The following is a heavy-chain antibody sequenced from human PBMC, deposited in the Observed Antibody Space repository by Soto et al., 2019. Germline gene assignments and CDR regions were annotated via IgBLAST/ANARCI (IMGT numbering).Heavy chain of an antibody. CDR1: GDSISDVDYY. CDR3: ARGTRDYFDTTGPGYGMDV. J-gene: IGHJ6*01. CDR2: FYDSGTS. D-gene: IGHD3-22*01. V-gene: IGHV4-30-4*01. Sequence: QVQLQESGPGLVKPSQTLSLTCTVSGDSISDVDYYWSWVRHTPREGLEWIGAFYDSGTSYYSPSLKSRMTISVDSSKNQYSLTLTSVTAADTAVYYCARGTRDYFDTTGPGYGMDVW.